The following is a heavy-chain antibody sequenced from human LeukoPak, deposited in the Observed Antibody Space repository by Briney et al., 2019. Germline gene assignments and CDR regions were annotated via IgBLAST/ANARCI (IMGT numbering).Heavy chain of an antibody. Sequence: SETLSLTCTVSGGSISSGGYYWSWIRQHPGKGLEWIGYIYYSGSTYYNPSLKSRVTISVDTSKNQFSLKLSSVTAADTAVYYCARDNRKAVAGTPGVRDYYGMDVWGQGTTVTVSS. CDR3: ARDNRKAVAGTPGVRDYYGMDV. J-gene: IGHJ6*02. CDR2: IYYSGST. V-gene: IGHV4-31*03. CDR1: GGSISSGGYY. D-gene: IGHD6-19*01.